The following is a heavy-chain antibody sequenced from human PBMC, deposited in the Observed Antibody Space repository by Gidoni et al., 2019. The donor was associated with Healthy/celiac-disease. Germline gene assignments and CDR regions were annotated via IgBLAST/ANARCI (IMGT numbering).Heavy chain of an antibody. J-gene: IGHJ5*02. CDR3: ARDIVGGSGSHRVVWFDP. CDR2: IYYSGST. D-gene: IGHD3-10*01. V-gene: IGHV4-31*03. Sequence: QVQLQESGPGLVKPSQTLSLTCPVSGCSISSGGSYWSWIRQHPGKGLEWIGYIYYSGSTYYNPSLKSRVTISVDTSKNQFSLKLSSVTAADTAVYYCARDIVGGSGSHRVVWFDPWGQGTLVTVSS. CDR1: GCSISSGGSY.